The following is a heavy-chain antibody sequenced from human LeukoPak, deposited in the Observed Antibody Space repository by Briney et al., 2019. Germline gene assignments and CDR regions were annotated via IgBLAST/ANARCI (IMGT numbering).Heavy chain of an antibody. V-gene: IGHV1-46*01. J-gene: IGHJ4*02. CDR1: GYTFTSYY. Sequence: ASVRVSCRASGYTFTSYYMHWVRQAPGQGLEWMGIINPSGGSTSYAQKFQGRVTMTRDTSTSTVYMELSSLRSEDTAVYYCARSRGVVIIYYWGQGTLVTVSS. CDR2: INPSGGST. D-gene: IGHD3-3*01. CDR3: ARSRGVVIIYY.